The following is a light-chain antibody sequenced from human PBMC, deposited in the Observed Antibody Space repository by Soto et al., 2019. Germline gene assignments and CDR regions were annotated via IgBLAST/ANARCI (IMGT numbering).Light chain of an antibody. CDR2: GAS. CDR3: QQYGNTPWT. V-gene: IGKV3-20*01. J-gene: IGKJ1*01. CDR1: QTISSRY. Sequence: EILLTQSPGFLSLSPGEGATISCRSSQTISSRYLAWYQQKPGQAHRLLIYGASSRATGIPDRFSGSGSGTDFTLTITRLEPEDLAVFYCQQYGNTPWTFGQGTKV.